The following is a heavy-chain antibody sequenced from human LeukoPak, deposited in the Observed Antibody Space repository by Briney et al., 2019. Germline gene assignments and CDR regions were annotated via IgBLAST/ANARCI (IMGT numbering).Heavy chain of an antibody. CDR1: GFTFSSYW. Sequence: GGSLRLSCAASGFTFSSYWMHWVRQAPGKGLVWVSRINSDGSSTSYADSVKGRFTISRDNAKNSLYLQMNSLRAEDTAVYYCARDLRWDYYDSSGYKRPFDYWGQGTLVTVSS. CDR2: INSDGSST. V-gene: IGHV3-74*01. CDR3: ARDLRWDYYDSSGYKRPFDY. J-gene: IGHJ4*02. D-gene: IGHD3-22*01.